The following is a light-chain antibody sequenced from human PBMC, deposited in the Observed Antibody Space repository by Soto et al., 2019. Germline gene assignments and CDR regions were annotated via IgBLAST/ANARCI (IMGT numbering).Light chain of an antibody. J-gene: IGKJ2*01. CDR1: QSVSSSS. CDR2: GAS. Sequence: EIVLTQSPGTLSLSPGERATLSCRASQSVSSSSLAWYQQKPGQAPRLLIYGASSRATGIPDRFSGSGSGTDCTLTISRLEPEYFAVYYCQQYGSSPYTFGQGTKLEIK. CDR3: QQYGSSPYT. V-gene: IGKV3-20*01.